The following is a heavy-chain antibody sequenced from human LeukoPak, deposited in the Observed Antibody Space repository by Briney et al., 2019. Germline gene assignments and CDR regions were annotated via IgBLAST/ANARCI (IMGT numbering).Heavy chain of an antibody. J-gene: IGHJ4*02. Sequence: SETLSLTCAVYGGSFSGYYWSWIRQPPGKGLEWIGEINHSGSTDYNPSLKSRVTISVDTSKNQFSLKLSSVTAADTAVYYCARWDWGSYFDYWGQGTLVTVSS. CDR2: INHSGST. CDR1: GGSFSGYY. D-gene: IGHD7-27*01. V-gene: IGHV4-34*01. CDR3: ARWDWGSYFDY.